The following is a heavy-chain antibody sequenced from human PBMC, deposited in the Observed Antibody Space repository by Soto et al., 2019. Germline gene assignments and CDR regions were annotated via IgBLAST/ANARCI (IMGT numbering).Heavy chain of an antibody. J-gene: IGHJ4*02. CDR1: GGSITSSSYY. D-gene: IGHD3-22*01. Sequence: PSETLSLTCSVSGGSITSSSYYWGWIRQPPGRGLEWIGSIYNSGSTYYNPSLKSRVTISVDTSKNQFSLKLSSVTAADTAVYYCARGSYYYDSSGYYHYWGQGPLVTVSS. V-gene: IGHV4-30-4*08. CDR3: ARGSYYYDSSGYYHY. CDR2: IYNSGST.